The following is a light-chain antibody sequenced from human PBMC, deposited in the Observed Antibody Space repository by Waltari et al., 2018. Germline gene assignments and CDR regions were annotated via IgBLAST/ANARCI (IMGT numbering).Light chain of an antibody. Sequence: DIVMTQSPDSLAVSLGERATINCKSSQTVLYSSNNKNFLAWYQQKAGQPPKLLINWASTREFGVPDRFSGSGSGTDFTLTISSLRAEDVAVYYCQQYYRTPPTFGQGTKLEIK. CDR3: QQYYRTPPT. J-gene: IGKJ2*01. V-gene: IGKV4-1*01. CDR2: WAS. CDR1: QTVLYSSNNKNF.